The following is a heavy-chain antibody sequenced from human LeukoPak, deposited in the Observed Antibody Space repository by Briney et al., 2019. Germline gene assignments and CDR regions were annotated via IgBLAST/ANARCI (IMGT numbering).Heavy chain of an antibody. Sequence: GRSLRLSCAASGFTFSIYGMHCVRQAPGKGLEWVAVISYDGSNKYYADSVKGRFTISRDNSKNTLYLQMNSLRAEDTAVYYYANLVCSNWFDPWGQGTLVTVSS. CDR2: ISYDGSNK. V-gene: IGHV3-30*18. CDR1: GFTFSIYG. D-gene: IGHD2-8*01. CDR3: ANLVCSNWFDP. J-gene: IGHJ5*02.